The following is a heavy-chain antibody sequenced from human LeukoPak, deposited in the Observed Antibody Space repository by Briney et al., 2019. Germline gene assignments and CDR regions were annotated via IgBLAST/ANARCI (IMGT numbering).Heavy chain of an antibody. CDR1: GGTFSSYA. Sequence: GASVKVSCKASGGTFSSYAISWVRQAPGQGLEWMGGIIPIFGTANYAQKFQGRVTITADESTSTAYMELSSLRSEDTAVYYCARETYYDSSGYWFDPWGQGTLVTVSS. D-gene: IGHD3-22*01. J-gene: IGHJ5*02. CDR3: ARETYYDSSGYWFDP. CDR2: IIPIFGTA. V-gene: IGHV1-69*13.